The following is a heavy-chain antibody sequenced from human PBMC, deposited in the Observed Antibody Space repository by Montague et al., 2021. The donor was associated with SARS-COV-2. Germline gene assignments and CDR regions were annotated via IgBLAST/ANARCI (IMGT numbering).Heavy chain of an antibody. D-gene: IGHD6-13*01. J-gene: IGHJ3*02. CDR1: GFSLSTSGMC. Sequence: PALVKPTQTLTLTCTFSGFSLSTSGMCVSWIRQPPGKALEWLARIDWDDDKYYSTSLKTRLTISKDTSKNQVVLTMTNMDPVDTATYYCARVRIAAAGSPFDIWGQGTMVTVSS. CDR3: ARVRIAAAGSPFDI. V-gene: IGHV2-70*11. CDR2: IDWDDDK.